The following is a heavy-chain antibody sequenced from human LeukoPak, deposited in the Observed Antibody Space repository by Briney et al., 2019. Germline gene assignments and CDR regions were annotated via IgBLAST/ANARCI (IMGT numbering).Heavy chain of an antibody. D-gene: IGHD6-13*01. CDR3: ARESIAAAGTGASYYYYYMDV. CDR2: INPNSGGT. V-gene: IGHV1-2*02. Sequence: ASVKVSCKASGYTFTGYYMHWVRQAPGQGLEWMGWINPNSGGTNYAQKFQGRVTMTRDTSISTAYMELSRLRSDDTAVYYCARESIAAAGTGASYYYYYMDVWGKGTTVTVSS. CDR1: GYTFTGYY. J-gene: IGHJ6*03.